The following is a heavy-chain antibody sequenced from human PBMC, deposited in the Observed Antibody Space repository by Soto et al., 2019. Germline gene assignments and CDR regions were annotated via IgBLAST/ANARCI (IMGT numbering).Heavy chain of an antibody. D-gene: IGHD4-17*01. J-gene: IGHJ4*02. V-gene: IGHV4-31*02. CDR2: IYYSGST. Sequence: WTWLRQHPGKGLEWIGYIYYSGSTYYNPSLKSRVTISVDTSKNQFSLKLSSVTAADTAVYYCARGLSVTLCDNWGQGTLVTVSS. CDR3: ARGLSVTLCDN.